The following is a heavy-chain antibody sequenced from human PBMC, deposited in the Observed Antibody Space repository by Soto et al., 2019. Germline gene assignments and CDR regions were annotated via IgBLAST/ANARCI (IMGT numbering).Heavy chain of an antibody. CDR1: GASMNSYH. D-gene: IGHD6-13*01. CDR3: ARDQGVAAAGITWFDP. J-gene: IGHJ5*02. Sequence: ETLSLTCTVSGASMNSYHWSWIRQPAGKGLEWIGHIHSSGSTNYNPSLKSRVTMSVDTSKNQFSLRLMSLTAADTAVYYCARDQGVAAAGITWFDPWGQGSLVTVSS. V-gene: IGHV4-4*07. CDR2: IHSSGST.